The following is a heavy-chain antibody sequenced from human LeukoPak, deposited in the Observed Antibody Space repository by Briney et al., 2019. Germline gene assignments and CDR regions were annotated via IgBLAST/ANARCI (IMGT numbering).Heavy chain of an antibody. J-gene: IGHJ4*02. V-gene: IGHV5-51*01. D-gene: IGHD3-9*01. Sequence: PGESLKISCKASGYSFTTYWIAWVRQMPGKGLEWTGIIYPDDSGTRYSPSFRGQVTISADKSISTAYLQWSSLRAPGTAVYYCARQADYNLLTGYYKGHLDYWGQGTLVTVSS. CDR2: IYPDDSGT. CDR3: ARQADYNLLTGYYKGHLDY. CDR1: GYSFTTYW.